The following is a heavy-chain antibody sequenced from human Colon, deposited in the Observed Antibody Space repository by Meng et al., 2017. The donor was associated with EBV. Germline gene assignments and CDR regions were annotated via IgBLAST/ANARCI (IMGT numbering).Heavy chain of an antibody. J-gene: IGHJ4*02. CDR1: GGSLSGAY. Sequence: QWQRQQWGAGLLRPSETLSLTCAVNGGSLSGAYWNWIRQPPGKGLEWIGEIIHGGSPSYNPSLKSRVTISIDTSKNQLSLMLRSVTAADAAVYYCARRPTGIDYWGQGTLVTVSS. D-gene: IGHD2-8*02. CDR2: IIHGGSP. CDR3: ARRPTGIDY. V-gene: IGHV4-34*12.